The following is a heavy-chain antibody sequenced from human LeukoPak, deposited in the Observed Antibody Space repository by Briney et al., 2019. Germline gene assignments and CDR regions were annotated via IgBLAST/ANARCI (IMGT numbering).Heavy chain of an antibody. D-gene: IGHD3-10*01. CDR3: ARELLWFGELSWFDP. CDR2: IKQDGSEK. J-gene: IGHJ5*02. V-gene: IGHV3-7*03. Sequence: GGSLRLSGAASGFTFSSYWMSWVRQAPGKGLEGVANIKQDGSEKYYVDSVKGRFTISRDNAKNSLYLQMTSLRAEDTAVYYCARELLWFGELSWFDPWGQGTLVTVSS. CDR1: GFTFSSYW.